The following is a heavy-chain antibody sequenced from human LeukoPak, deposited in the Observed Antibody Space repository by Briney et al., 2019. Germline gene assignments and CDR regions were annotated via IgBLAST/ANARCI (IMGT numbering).Heavy chain of an antibody. CDR1: GGSFSGCY. Sequence: SETLSLTCAVYGGSFSGCYWSWIRQPPGKGLEWIGEINHSGSTNYNPSLKSRVTISVDTSKNQFSLKLSSVTAADTAVYYCARAFRVVRGVYGRLANWFDPWGQGTLVTVSS. D-gene: IGHD3-10*01. V-gene: IGHV4-34*01. J-gene: IGHJ5*02. CDR2: INHSGST. CDR3: ARAFRVVRGVYGRLANWFDP.